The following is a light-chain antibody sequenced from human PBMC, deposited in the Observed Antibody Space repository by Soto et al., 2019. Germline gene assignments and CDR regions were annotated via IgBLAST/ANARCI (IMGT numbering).Light chain of an antibody. J-gene: IGKJ4*01. V-gene: IGKV3-11*01. CDR2: DAS. Sequence: EIVLTQSPATLSLSPGERATLSCRASPSVDTLLSWYQQKPGQVPRLLIYDASNRATGIPARFSGSGSGTDFTPTISSLEPEDFAVYYCQQRRDWPITFGGGTKVEIK. CDR3: QQRRDWPIT. CDR1: PSVDTL.